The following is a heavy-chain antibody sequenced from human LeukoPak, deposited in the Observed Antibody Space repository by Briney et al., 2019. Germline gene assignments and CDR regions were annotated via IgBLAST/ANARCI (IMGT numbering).Heavy chain of an antibody. CDR3: ARAKSGSSKAVNWFDP. D-gene: IGHD3-10*01. CDR1: GYTFTGYY. CDR2: INPNSGGT. V-gene: IGHV1-2*02. J-gene: IGHJ5*02. Sequence: ASVKVSCKASGYTFTGYYMHWVRQAPGQGLEWMGWINPNSGGTNYAQKFQGRVTMTGDTSISTAYMELSRLRSDDTAVYYCARAKSGSSKAVNWFDPWGQGTLVTVSS.